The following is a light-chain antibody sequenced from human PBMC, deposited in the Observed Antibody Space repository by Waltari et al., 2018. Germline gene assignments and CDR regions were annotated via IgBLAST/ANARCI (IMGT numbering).Light chain of an antibody. CDR1: QSLSRN. J-gene: IGKJ4*01. V-gene: IGKV3-15*01. CDR3: QQYSDWPPLT. CDR2: AAS. Sequence: EILMTQSPGTLSVSPGETATLSCRASQSLSRNLAWYQLKPGQAPRPLTYAASTRATGIPARFSGSGSGTEFTLTISSLQSEDFAVYYCQQYSDWPPLTFGGGTKVEIK.